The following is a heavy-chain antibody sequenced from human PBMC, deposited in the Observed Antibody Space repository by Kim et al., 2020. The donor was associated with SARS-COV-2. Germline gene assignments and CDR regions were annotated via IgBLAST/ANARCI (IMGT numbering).Heavy chain of an antibody. D-gene: IGHD2-15*01. CDR1: GGSISSSSYY. Sequence: SETLSLTCTVSGGSISSSSYYWGWLRQPPGKGLEWNGSIYYSGSTYYNPSLKSRVTTSVDTSKNQFSLNLSSATDAGTAVYYCARQGLCCSGGSCGDYWGHRAPVTASS. V-gene: IGHV4-39*01. CDR3: ARQGLCCSGGSCGDY. CDR2: IYYSGST. J-gene: IGHJ4*01.